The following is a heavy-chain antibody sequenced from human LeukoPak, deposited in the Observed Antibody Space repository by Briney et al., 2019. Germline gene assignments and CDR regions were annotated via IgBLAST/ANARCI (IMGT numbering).Heavy chain of an antibody. CDR3: AQRAGDGYNYQYYFDY. CDR1: GGTFSSYA. CDR2: IIPIFGTA. D-gene: IGHD5-24*01. V-gene: IGHV1-69*05. J-gene: IGHJ4*02. Sequence: ASVKVSCKASGGTFSSYAMSWVRQAPGQGLEWMGGIIPIFGTANYAQKFQGRVTITTDESTSTAYMELSSLRSEDTAVYYCAQRAGDGYNYQYYFDYWGQGTLVTVSS.